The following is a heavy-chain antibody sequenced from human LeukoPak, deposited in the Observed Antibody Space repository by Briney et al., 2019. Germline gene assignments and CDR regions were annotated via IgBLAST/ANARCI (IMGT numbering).Heavy chain of an antibody. CDR3: ARDFSSGWVDY. CDR2: IWHDGTDK. J-gene: IGHJ4*02. D-gene: IGHD6-19*01. Sequence: TGGSLILSCAASGFTFSGYGMHWVRQPPGRGLEWVAIIWHDGTDKYYADSVKGRFTISRDNSRNTLYLQMSSLRVEDTAVYYCARDFSSGWVDYWGQGTLVTVSS. V-gene: IGHV3-33*01. CDR1: GFTFSGYG.